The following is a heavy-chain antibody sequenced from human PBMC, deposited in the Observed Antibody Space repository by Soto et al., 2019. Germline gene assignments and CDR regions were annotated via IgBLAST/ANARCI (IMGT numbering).Heavy chain of an antibody. J-gene: IGHJ4*02. Sequence: GGSLRLSCAASGFTFSSYAMSWVRQALGKGLEWVSAISGSGGSTYYADSVKGRFTISRDNAKNSLYLQMNSLRAEDTALYYCAKDLTTRPNQKNGDYDAGFDYWGQGTLVTVSS. V-gene: IGHV3-23*01. CDR2: ISGSGGST. CDR3: AKDLTTRPNQKNGDYDAGFDY. D-gene: IGHD4-17*01. CDR1: GFTFSSYA.